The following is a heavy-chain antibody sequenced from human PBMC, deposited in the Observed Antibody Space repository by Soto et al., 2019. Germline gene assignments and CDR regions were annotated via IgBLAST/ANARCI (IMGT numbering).Heavy chain of an antibody. V-gene: IGHV3-33*01. CDR3: ARDPGDCISTSCYAYYFDY. CDR2: IWYDGSNK. CDR1: GFTFSSYG. D-gene: IGHD2-2*01. J-gene: IGHJ4*02. Sequence: PGGSLRLSCAASGFTFSSYGMHWVRQAPGKGLEWVAVIWYDGSNKYYADSVKGRFTISRDNSKNTLYLQMNSLRAEDTAVYYCARDPGDCISTSCYAYYFDYWGQGTLVTVSS.